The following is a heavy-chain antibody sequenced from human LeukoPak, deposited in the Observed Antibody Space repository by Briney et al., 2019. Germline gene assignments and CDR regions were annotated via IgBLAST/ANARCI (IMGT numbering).Heavy chain of an antibody. D-gene: IGHD3-16*01. V-gene: IGHV4-34*01. CDR2: INHSGST. CDR3: ARETSQKGAHYMDV. Sequence: SETLSLTCAVYGGSFSGYYWSWIRQPPGKGLEWIGEINHSGSTNYNPSLKSRVTISVDTSKDQFSLKLSSVTAADTAVYYCARETSQKGAHYMDVWGKGTTVTISS. J-gene: IGHJ6*03. CDR1: GGSFSGYY.